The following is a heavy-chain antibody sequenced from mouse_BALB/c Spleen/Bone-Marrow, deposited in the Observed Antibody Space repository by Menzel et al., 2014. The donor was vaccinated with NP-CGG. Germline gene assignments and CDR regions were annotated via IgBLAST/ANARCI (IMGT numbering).Heavy chain of an antibody. V-gene: IGHV1-9*01. CDR3: ARWVPYWEFAY. D-gene: IGHD4-1*01. CDR1: GYTFSSYW. Sequence: QVQLQQSGAELMKPGASVKISCKATGYTFSSYWIEWVKQRPGHGLEWIGEILPGSGSTNYNEKFKGKATFTADTSSNTAYMRLSSLTSEDSAVYYCARWVPYWEFAYWGQGTLVTVSA. CDR2: ILPGSGST. J-gene: IGHJ3*01.